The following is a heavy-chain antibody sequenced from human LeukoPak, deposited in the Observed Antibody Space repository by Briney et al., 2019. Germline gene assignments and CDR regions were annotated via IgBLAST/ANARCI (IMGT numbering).Heavy chain of an antibody. V-gene: IGHV1-2*02. Sequence: ASVKVSCKASGYTFTGYYIHWVRQAPGQGLEWMGWIYPYSGDTNYAQNFQGRVTMSRDTSISTAYMELSSLKSDDTAVYYCARDRNSGSSLDIWGQGTMLTVSS. CDR2: IYPYSGDT. CDR1: GYTFTGYY. J-gene: IGHJ3*02. D-gene: IGHD6-6*01. CDR3: ARDRNSGSSLDI.